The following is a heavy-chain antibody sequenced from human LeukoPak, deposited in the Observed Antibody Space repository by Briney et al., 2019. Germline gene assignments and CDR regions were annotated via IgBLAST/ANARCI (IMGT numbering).Heavy chain of an antibody. D-gene: IGHD1-7*01. V-gene: IGHV1-2*02. Sequence: GASVKVSCKASGYTFTSYDINWVRQAPGQGLEWMGWINPNSGGTNYAQKFQGRVTMTRDTSISTAYMELSRLRSDDTAVYYCARSETGSKTFDYWGQGTLVTVSS. CDR1: GYTFTSYD. CDR2: INPNSGGT. J-gene: IGHJ4*02. CDR3: ARSETGSKTFDY.